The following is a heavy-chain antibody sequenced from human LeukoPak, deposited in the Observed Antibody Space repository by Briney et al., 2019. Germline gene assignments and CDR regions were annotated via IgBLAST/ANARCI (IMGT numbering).Heavy chain of an antibody. CDR2: IYSGGST. CDR3: ARVRAEVAVQGDWFDP. J-gene: IGHJ5*02. CDR1: GGSISSSSYY. D-gene: IGHD2-15*01. V-gene: IGHV3-66*01. Sequence: ETLSLTCTVSGGSISSSSYYWGWIRQPPGKGLEWVSVIYSGGSTYYADSVKGRFTISRDNSKNTLYLQMNSLRAEDTAVYYCARVRAEVAVQGDWFDPWGQGTLVTVSS.